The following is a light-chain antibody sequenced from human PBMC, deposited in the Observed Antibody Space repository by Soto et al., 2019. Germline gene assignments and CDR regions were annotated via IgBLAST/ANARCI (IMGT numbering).Light chain of an antibody. CDR1: QSVNSRY. CDR3: QQYSNWPPSIT. Sequence: EIVLTHCAVTLSFWRVERATLSCRASQSVNSRYLAWNQQKPGQAPRLLIYGASTRATGIPARFRGSGSGTEFTLSISSLQSEDFAVYYCQQYSNWPPSITFGQGTRLEIK. V-gene: IGKV3-15*01. J-gene: IGKJ5*01. CDR2: GAS.